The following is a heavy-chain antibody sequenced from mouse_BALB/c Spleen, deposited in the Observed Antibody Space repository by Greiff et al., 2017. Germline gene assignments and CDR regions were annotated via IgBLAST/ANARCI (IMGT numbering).Heavy chain of an antibody. V-gene: IGHV5-9-3*01. CDR2: ISSGGSYT. CDR3: ARHERGEWFAD. CDR1: GFTFSSYA. J-gene: IGHJ3*01. Sequence: EVKLMESGGGLVKPGGSLKLSCAASGFTFSSYAMSWVRQTPEKRLEWVATISSGGSYTYYPDSVKGRFTISRDNAKNTLYLQMSSLRSEDTAMYYCARHERGEWFADWGQGTLVTVSA.